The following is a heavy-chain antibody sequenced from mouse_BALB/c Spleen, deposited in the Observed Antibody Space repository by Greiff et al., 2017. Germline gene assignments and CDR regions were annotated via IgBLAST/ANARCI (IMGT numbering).Heavy chain of an antibody. D-gene: IGHD3-2*01. CDR1: GFTFSDYY. Sequence: EVHLVESGGGLVKPGGSLKLSCAASGFTFSDYYMYWVRQTPEKRLEWVATISDGGSYTYYPDSVKGRFTISRDNAKNNLYLQMSSLKSEDTAMYYCARGEDSSGRFGAYWGQGTLVTVSA. CDR3: ARGEDSSGRFGAY. V-gene: IGHV5-4*02. J-gene: IGHJ3*01. CDR2: ISDGGSYT.